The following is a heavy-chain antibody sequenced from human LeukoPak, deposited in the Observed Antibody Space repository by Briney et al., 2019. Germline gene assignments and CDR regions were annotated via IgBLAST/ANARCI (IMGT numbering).Heavy chain of an antibody. D-gene: IGHD6-25*01. CDR1: GGSISIYY. Sequence: PSDTLSLTCTVSGGSISIYYWAWIRQPPGKGLDWIGSIHYSGGTSYYPSLKTRVTISADTSKNQFSLKLTSVTAADTAVYYCASKSSSDDAFVYWGQGTLVTVSS. CDR3: ASKSSSDDAFVY. J-gene: IGHJ4*02. CDR2: IHYSGGT. V-gene: IGHV4-39*01.